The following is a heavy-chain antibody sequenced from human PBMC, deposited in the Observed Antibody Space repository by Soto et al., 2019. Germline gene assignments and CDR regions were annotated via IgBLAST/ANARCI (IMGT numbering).Heavy chain of an antibody. V-gene: IGHV1-69*12. CDR3: ARGRDGYHSEEAYYYYGMDV. Sequence: QVQLVQSGAEVKKPGSSVKVSCKASGGTFSSYAISWVRQAPGQGLEWMGGIIPIFGTANYAQKFQGRVTITADESTSTAYMELSSLRSEDTAVYYCARGRDGYHSEEAYYYYGMDVWGQGTTVTVSS. CDR1: GGTFSSYA. D-gene: IGHD5-12*01. J-gene: IGHJ6*02. CDR2: IIPIFGTA.